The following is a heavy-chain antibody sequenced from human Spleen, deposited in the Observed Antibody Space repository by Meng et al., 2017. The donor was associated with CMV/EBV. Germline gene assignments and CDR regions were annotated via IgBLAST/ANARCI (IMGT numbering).Heavy chain of an antibody. J-gene: IGHJ4*02. V-gene: IGHV3-33*06. CDR1: EFIFSNYG. D-gene: IGHD2-15*01. Sequence: GGSLRLSCAASEFIFSNYGMQWVRQAPGKGLEWVAVIWHDGSYEYCADSVKGRFTISRDNSKSMLYLQINSLRAEDTAVYYCAKDGAAFCNGGSCDYFDYWGQGTLVTVSS. CDR2: IWHDGSYE. CDR3: AKDGAAFCNGGSCDYFDY.